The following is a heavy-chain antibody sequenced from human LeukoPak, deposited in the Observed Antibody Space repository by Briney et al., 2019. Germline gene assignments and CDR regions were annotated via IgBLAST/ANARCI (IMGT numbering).Heavy chain of an antibody. D-gene: IGHD3-10*01. V-gene: IGHV1-2*06. Sequence: GASVKVSCKASGYTFTGYYMHWVRQAPGQGLEWMGRINPNSGGTNYAQKFQGRVTMTRDSSISTAYMELGRLRSDDPAVYYCPSEGWFGEYIHDAFDIWGKGTMVTVSS. CDR1: GYTFTGYY. J-gene: IGHJ3*02. CDR3: PSEGWFGEYIHDAFDI. CDR2: INPNSGGT.